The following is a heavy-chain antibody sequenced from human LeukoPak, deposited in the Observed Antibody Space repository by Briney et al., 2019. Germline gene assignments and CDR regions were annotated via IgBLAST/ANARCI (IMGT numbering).Heavy chain of an antibody. D-gene: IGHD3-22*01. CDR3: ARDLRDSSGYRFDY. CDR2: IYYRGST. Sequence: SETLSLTCTVSGGSISSYYWSWIRQPPGKGLEWIGYIYYRGSTNYNPSLRSRVTISVDTSRNQFSLKLSSVTAADTAVYYCARDLRDSSGYRFDYWGQGTLVTVSS. V-gene: IGHV4-59*01. J-gene: IGHJ4*02. CDR1: GGSISSYY.